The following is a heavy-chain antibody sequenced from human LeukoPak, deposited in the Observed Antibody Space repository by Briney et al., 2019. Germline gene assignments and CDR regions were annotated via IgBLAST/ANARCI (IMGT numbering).Heavy chain of an antibody. V-gene: IGHV3-7*03. D-gene: IGHD6-25*01. CDR2: IKQDGSEK. Sequence: TGGSLRLSCAASGFTFSSYWMSWVRQAPGKGLEWVANIKQDGSEKYYVDSVKGRFTISRDNAKNSLYLQMNSLRAEDTAVYYCARDHTPGIAAPAAQDYRGQGTLVTVSS. CDR3: ARDHTPGIAAPAAQDY. J-gene: IGHJ4*02. CDR1: GFTFSSYW.